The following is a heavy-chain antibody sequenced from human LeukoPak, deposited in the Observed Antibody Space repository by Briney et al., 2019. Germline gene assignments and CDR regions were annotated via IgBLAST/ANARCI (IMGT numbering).Heavy chain of an antibody. CDR2: IKQDGSEK. V-gene: IGHV3-7*01. D-gene: IGHD5-12*01. CDR3: ARDRREYSGYDSLDY. J-gene: IGHJ4*02. CDR1: GFTFSSYW. Sequence: GGSLRLSCAASGFTFSSYWMSWVRQAPGKGLEWVANIKQDGSEKYYVDSVKGRFTISRDNAKNSLYLQMNSLRAEDTAVYYCARDRREYSGYDSLDYWGQGTLVTVSS.